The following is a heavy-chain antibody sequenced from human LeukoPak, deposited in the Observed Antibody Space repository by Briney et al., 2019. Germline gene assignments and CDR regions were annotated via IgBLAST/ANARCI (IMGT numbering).Heavy chain of an antibody. V-gene: IGHV1-18*01. D-gene: IGHD1-26*01. CDR3: ARYLYSGSYLYYYCYGMDV. J-gene: IGHJ6*02. CDR2: ISAYNGNT. Sequence: ASVKVSCKASGYTFTSYGISWVRQAPGQGLEWMGWISAYNGNTNYAQKLQGRVTMTTDTSTSTAYMELRSLRSDDTAVYYCARYLYSGSYLYYYCYGMDVWGQGTTVTVSS. CDR1: GYTFTSYG.